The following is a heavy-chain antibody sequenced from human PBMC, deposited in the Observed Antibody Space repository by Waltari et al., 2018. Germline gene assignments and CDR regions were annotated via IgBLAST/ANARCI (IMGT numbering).Heavy chain of an antibody. D-gene: IGHD3-3*01. CDR2: ISSDGNIA. CDR1: GFTFNTYW. Sequence: EVQVVESGGGLAQHGGSLRLSCAASGFTFNTYWMHWVRQAPGKGLVWVSHISSDGNIANYADSVKGRFTISRDNAKNTLFLQMNSLRVEDTAVYYCTTSHNYTTFDIWGQGTVVTVSS. J-gene: IGHJ3*02. V-gene: IGHV3-74*01. CDR3: TTSHNYTTFDI.